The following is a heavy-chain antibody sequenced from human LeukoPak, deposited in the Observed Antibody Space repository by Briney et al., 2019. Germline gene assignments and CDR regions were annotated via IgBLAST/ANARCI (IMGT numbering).Heavy chain of an antibody. CDR2: ISGSGGST. CDR1: GFTFSSYA. D-gene: IGHD3-10*01. J-gene: IGHJ4*02. Sequence: GGSLRLSCAASGFTFSSYAMSWVRQAPGKGLEWVSAISGSGGSTYYADSVKGRFTISRDNSKNTLYLQMNSLRAEDTAVYYCAKDIRITMVRGVIGDYWGQGTLVTVSS. CDR3: AKDIRITMVRGVIGDY. V-gene: IGHV3-23*01.